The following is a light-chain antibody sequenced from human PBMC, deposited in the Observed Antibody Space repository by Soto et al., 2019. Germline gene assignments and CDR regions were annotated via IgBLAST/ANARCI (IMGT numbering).Light chain of an antibody. Sequence: QLVLTQPPSVSGAPGQRVTISCTGSSSNFGAGYDVHWYQHLPGTAPKLLIYSNNNRPSGVPDRFSGSKSGTSASLAITGLQAEDEADYYCQSFDSSLTGSVFGGGTKVTVL. CDR3: QSFDSSLTGSV. V-gene: IGLV1-40*01. CDR2: SNN. CDR1: SSNFGAGYD. J-gene: IGLJ2*01.